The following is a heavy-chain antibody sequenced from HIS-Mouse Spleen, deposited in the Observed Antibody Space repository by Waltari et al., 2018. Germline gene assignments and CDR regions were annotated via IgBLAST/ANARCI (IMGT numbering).Heavy chain of an antibody. J-gene: IGHJ2*01. D-gene: IGHD6-13*01. CDR3: AREIPYSSSWYDWYFDL. CDR2: SYYRGVT. Sequence: QLQLQESGPGLVKPSETLSLTCTVPGGSISSSSYYWGWSRQPPGKGLGWIGCSYYRGVTSYNPSLKSRVTISVDTSKNQFSLKLSSVTAADTAVYYCAREIPYSSSWYDWYFDLWGRGTLVTVSS. V-gene: IGHV4-39*07. CDR1: GGSISSSSYY.